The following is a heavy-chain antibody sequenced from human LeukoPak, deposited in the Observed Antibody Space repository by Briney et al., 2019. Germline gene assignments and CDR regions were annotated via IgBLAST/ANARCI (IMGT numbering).Heavy chain of an antibody. CDR3: AKNPYEYYFDY. J-gene: IGHJ4*02. D-gene: IGHD5-12*01. V-gene: IGHV1-2*02. CDR2: INPNSGDT. CDR1: GYTFTGYY. Sequence: ASVKVSCKASGYTFTGYYMHWLRQAPGQGLEWMGWINPNSGDTNYAQKFQGRVTMTRDTSINIGYMELSRLRTDDTAVYFWAKNPYEYYFDYWGQGTLVTVSS.